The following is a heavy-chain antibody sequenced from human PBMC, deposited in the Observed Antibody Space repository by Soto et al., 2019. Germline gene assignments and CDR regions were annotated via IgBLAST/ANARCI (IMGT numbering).Heavy chain of an antibody. D-gene: IGHD6-19*01. CDR2: ISWNSGSI. CDR3: AKDLGSIAVAGYYFDY. CDR1: GFTFDDYA. Sequence: EVQLVESGGGLVQPGRSLRLSCAASGFTFDDYAMHWVRQAPGKGLEWVSGISWNSGSIGYGDSVKGRFTISRDNAKNSLYLQMNSLRAEDTALYYCAKDLGSIAVAGYYFDYWGQGTLVTVSS. V-gene: IGHV3-9*01. J-gene: IGHJ4*02.